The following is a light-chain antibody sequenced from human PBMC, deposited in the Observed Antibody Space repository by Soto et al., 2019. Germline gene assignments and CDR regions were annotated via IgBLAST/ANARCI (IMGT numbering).Light chain of an antibody. CDR2: DAS. CDR1: QSVSSY. V-gene: IGKV3-11*01. CDR3: QQRRNWPPIT. Sequence: EIVLTQSPATLSLSPGERATLSCRASQSVSSYLAWYQQKPGQPPRLLIYDASNRATGIPARFSGSGSGTEFTLTISSLEPEDFAVYYCQQRRNWPPITFGQGTRLEIK. J-gene: IGKJ5*01.